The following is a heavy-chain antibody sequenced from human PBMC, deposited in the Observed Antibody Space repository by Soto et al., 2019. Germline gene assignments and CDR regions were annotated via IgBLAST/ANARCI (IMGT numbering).Heavy chain of an antibody. J-gene: IGHJ4*02. Sequence: QVQLQQWGAGLLKPSETLSLTCAVYGGSFSGYYWSWIRQPPGKGLEWIGEINHSGSTNYNPSLKIRVTISVDTSKNQFSLKLSSVTAADTAVYYCARALGLYYYDSSGFLDYWGQGTLVTVSS. D-gene: IGHD3-22*01. CDR3: ARALGLYYYDSSGFLDY. CDR1: GGSFSGYY. CDR2: INHSGST. V-gene: IGHV4-34*01.